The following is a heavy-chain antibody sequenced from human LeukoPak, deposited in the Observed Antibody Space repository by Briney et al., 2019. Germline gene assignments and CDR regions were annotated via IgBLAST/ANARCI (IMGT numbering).Heavy chain of an antibody. Sequence: GGSLRPSCAASGFTFSSYSMNWVRQAPGKGLEWVSSISSSSSYIYYADSVKGRFTISRDNAKNSLYLQMNSLRAEDTAVYYCARDDYGDSRLDYWGQGTLVTVSS. D-gene: IGHD4-17*01. CDR3: ARDDYGDSRLDY. CDR1: GFTFSSYS. V-gene: IGHV3-21*01. J-gene: IGHJ4*02. CDR2: ISSSSSYI.